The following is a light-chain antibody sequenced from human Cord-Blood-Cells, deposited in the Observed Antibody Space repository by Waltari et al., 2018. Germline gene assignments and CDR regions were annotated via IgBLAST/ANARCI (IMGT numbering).Light chain of an antibody. Sequence: EIVLTQSPGTLSLPPGERATLPCRASQSVSSSYLAWYQQTPGQAPRLLIYGASSRATGIPDRFSGSGSGTDFTLTISRLEPEDFAVYYCQQYGSSPPLTFGGGTKVEIK. CDR2: GAS. V-gene: IGKV3-20*01. J-gene: IGKJ4*01. CDR1: QSVSSSY. CDR3: QQYGSSPPLT.